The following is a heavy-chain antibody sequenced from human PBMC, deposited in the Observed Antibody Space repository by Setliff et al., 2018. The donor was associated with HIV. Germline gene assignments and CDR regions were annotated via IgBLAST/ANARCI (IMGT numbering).Heavy chain of an antibody. V-gene: IGHV4-59*01. CDR3: ARQVGNKVLFDS. CDR2: IYYSGST. D-gene: IGHD7-27*01. Sequence: ATLSLTCTVSGDSISSYYWSWIRQPPGKGLEWIGYIYYSGSTNYNPSLKSRVTISVDTSTNQLSLQLSSVTAADTAVYYCARQVGNKVLFDSWGPGTLVTVSS. J-gene: IGHJ4*02. CDR1: GDSISSYY.